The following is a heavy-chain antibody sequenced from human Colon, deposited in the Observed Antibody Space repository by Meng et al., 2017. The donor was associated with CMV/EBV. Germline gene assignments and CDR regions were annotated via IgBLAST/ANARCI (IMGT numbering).Heavy chain of an antibody. V-gene: IGHV1-2*06. J-gene: IGHJ5*02. D-gene: IGHD3-22*01. Sequence: QVQLVQSGAEVKKPGASVKVSCKASGYTFTLSDYYIHWVRQAPGQGLEWMGRINPSNGDTDYAQRFQGRVTMTRDTSITTAYMELSRLRSDDTAVYYCAKVYDRSGFLPWFDPWGQGTLVTVSS. CDR3: AKVYDRSGFLPWFDP. CDR1: GYTFTLSDYY. CDR2: INPSNGDT.